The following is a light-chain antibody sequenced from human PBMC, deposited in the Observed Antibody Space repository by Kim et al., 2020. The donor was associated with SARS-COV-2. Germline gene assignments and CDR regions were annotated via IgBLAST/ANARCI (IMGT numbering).Light chain of an antibody. J-gene: IGKJ2*01. Sequence: SASVGVRVTITCRASQGISSALAWYQQKPGKALKLLIYDASCLESGVPSRFSGSGSGTDFSLTISSLQPEDFATYYCQQFNSYPYTFGQGTKLEI. CDR2: DAS. CDR1: QGISSA. V-gene: IGKV1-13*02. CDR3: QQFNSYPYT.